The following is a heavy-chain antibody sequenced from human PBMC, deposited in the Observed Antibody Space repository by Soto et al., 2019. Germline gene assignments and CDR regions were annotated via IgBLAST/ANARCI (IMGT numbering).Heavy chain of an antibody. Sequence: GGSLRLSCAASGFTFSSYGMHWVRQAPGKGLEGVAVISYDGSNKYYADSVKGRFTISRDNSKNPLYLQTNSLRAEDTAVYYCACSNSAIDYWGQGTLVTVSS. J-gene: IGHJ4*02. V-gene: IGHV3-30*03. CDR1: GFTFSSYG. D-gene: IGHD2-2*01. CDR3: ACSNSAIDY. CDR2: ISYDGSNK.